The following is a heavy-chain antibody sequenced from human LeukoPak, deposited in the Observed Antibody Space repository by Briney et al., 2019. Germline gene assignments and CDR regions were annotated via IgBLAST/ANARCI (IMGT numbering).Heavy chain of an antibody. CDR3: AKLLPDTMVRPAKRVTDY. V-gene: IGHV3-48*01. D-gene: IGHD3-10*01. CDR1: GFTFSSYS. J-gene: IGHJ4*02. CDR2: ISDSSHAI. Sequence: GGSLRLSCAASGFTFSSYSMIWVRQAPGKGLEWVSYISDSSHAIYHADSVKGRFTISRDNAKDSLYLQMNSLRAEDTAVYYCAKLLPDTMVRPAKRVTDYWGQGTLVTVSS.